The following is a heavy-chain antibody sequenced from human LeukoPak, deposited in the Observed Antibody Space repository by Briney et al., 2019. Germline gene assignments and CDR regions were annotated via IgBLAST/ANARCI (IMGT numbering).Heavy chain of an antibody. Sequence: SETLSLTCAVYAGSFSGYYWSWIRQPPGKGLEWIGEINHSGSTNYNPSLKSRVAISVDTSKNQFSLKLSSVTAADAAVYYCARGIRPPITAAVTGFYFDYWGQGTLVTVSS. J-gene: IGHJ4*02. V-gene: IGHV4-34*01. CDR1: AGSFSGYY. D-gene: IGHD6-13*01. CDR2: INHSGST. CDR3: ARGIRPPITAAVTGFYFDY.